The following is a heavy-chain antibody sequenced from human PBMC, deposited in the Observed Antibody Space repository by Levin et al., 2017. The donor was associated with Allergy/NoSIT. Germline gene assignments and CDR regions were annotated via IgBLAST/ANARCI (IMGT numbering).Heavy chain of an antibody. D-gene: IGHD2/OR15-2a*01. Sequence: MSSESLSLTCTVSGGSISDDSYYWAWVRQPPGKGLEWLGSIYYDGSAYYNPSLKTRLTISVDTSKNQFSLRVNSVAGADTAVYYCAGGPNSPYYYHYGLDVWGQGTAVTVSS. CDR1: GGSISDDSYY. CDR3: AGGPNSPYYYHYGLDV. CDR2: IYYDGSA. V-gene: IGHV4-39*07. J-gene: IGHJ6*02.